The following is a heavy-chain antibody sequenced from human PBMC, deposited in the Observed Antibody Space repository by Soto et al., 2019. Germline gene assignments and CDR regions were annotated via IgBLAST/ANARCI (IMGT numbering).Heavy chain of an antibody. D-gene: IGHD3-3*02. CDR3: ARAVSHFSSYYYMDV. Sequence: QVQLVQTGAEVKKPGASVKVSCKTSGYTFTGFDISWVRQAPGQGLEWMGWISAYNGNTNYAQKLQGRVNMTTDTSTSTDYMELRSLRSDDTAVYYCARAVSHFSSYYYMDVWGKGTTGTVSS. V-gene: IGHV1-18*01. CDR1: GYTFTGFD. CDR2: ISAYNGNT. J-gene: IGHJ6*03.